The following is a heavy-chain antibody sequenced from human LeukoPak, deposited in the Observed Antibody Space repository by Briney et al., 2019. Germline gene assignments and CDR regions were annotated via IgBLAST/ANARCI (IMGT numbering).Heavy chain of an antibody. CDR2: IYTSGST. Sequence: PSETLSLTCTVSGGSISSGSYYWSWIRQPAGKGLEWIGRIYTSGSTNYNPSLKSRVTISVDTSKNQFSLKLSSVTAADTAVYYCARGRLGELFRWGQGTLVTVSS. V-gene: IGHV4-61*02. J-gene: IGHJ4*02. D-gene: IGHD3-10*01. CDR1: GGSISSGSYY. CDR3: ARGRLGELFR.